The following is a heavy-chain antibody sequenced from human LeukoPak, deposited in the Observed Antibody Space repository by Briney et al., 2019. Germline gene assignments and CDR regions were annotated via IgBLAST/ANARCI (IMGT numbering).Heavy chain of an antibody. CDR3: ARDNGHRRLEAAGLGY. J-gene: IGHJ4*02. CDR1: GYTFTSYT. Sequence: ASVKVSCKASGYTFTSYTMHWVRQAPGQRLEWMGWINTGNGNTKYSQEFQGRVTITRDTSASTAYMELSSLRSEDMAVYYCARDNGHRRLEAAGLGYWGQGTLVTVSS. V-gene: IGHV1-3*03. CDR2: INTGNGNT. D-gene: IGHD6-13*01.